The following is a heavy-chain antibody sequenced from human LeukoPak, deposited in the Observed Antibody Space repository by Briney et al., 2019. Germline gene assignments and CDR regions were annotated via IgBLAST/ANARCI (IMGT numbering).Heavy chain of an antibody. Sequence: PGGSLRLSCSASGFTFSSYAMHWVRQAPGKGLEYVSAISSNGGSTYYADSVKGRFTISRDNSKNTLCLQMSSLRAEDTAVYYCVKDRAVAGKGAKYFQHWGQGTLVTVSS. J-gene: IGHJ1*01. D-gene: IGHD6-19*01. CDR3: VKDRAVAGKGAKYFQH. CDR1: GFTFSSYA. V-gene: IGHV3-64D*06. CDR2: ISSNGGST.